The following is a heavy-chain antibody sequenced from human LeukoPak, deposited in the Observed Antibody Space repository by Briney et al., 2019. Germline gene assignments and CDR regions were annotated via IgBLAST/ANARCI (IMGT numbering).Heavy chain of an antibody. V-gene: IGHV1-18*04. CDR2: ISAYNGNT. CDR1: GYTFTSYY. D-gene: IGHD3-9*01. J-gene: IGHJ4*02. Sequence: ASVKVSCKASGYTFTSYYMHWVRQAPGQGLEWMGWISAYNGNTNYAQNLQGRVTMTTDTSTSTAYMELRSLRSDDTAVYYCAASPYYDILTGYYPDAPPFDYWGQGTLVTVSS. CDR3: AASPYYDILTGYYPDAPPFDY.